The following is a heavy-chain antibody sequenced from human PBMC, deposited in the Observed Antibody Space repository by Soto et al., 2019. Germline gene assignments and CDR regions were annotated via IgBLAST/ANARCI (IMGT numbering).Heavy chain of an antibody. J-gene: IGHJ4*02. CDR3: ARGISGYSYGNFDY. V-gene: IGHV4-30-2*01. CDR1: GGSISSGGYS. Sequence: SETLSLTCAVSGGSISSGGYSWSWIRQPPGKGLEWIGYIYHSGSTYYNPSLKSRVTISVDRSKNQFSLKLSSVTAADTAVYYCARGISGYSYGNFDYWGQGTLVTVSS. CDR2: IYHSGST. D-gene: IGHD5-18*01.